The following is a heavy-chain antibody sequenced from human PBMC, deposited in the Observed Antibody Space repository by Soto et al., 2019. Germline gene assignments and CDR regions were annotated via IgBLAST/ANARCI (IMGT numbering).Heavy chain of an antibody. CDR3: ARGYYDILTGYYSLVAFDI. Sequence: ASVKVSCKASGYTFTGYYMHWVRQAPGQGLEWMGWINPNSGGTNYAQKFQGWVTMTRDTSISTAYMELSRLSADETAVYYCARGYYDILTGYYSLVAFDIWGQGTMVTVSS. D-gene: IGHD3-9*01. V-gene: IGHV1-2*04. CDR2: INPNSGGT. J-gene: IGHJ3*02. CDR1: GYTFTGYY.